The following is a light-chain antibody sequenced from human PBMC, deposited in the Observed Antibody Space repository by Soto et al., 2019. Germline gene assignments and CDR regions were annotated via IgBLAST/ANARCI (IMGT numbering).Light chain of an antibody. J-gene: IGKJ1*01. Sequence: EIVMTQSPATLSVSPGERATLSCRASQSVSSNLAWYQQKPGQAPRLLIYGASTRATGIPARFSGSGSGTEFTLTISSLQSEDFAVYYCQHYNNWPPACPFGQGTKVEIK. CDR1: QSVSSN. CDR3: QHYNNWPPACP. V-gene: IGKV3-15*01. CDR2: GAS.